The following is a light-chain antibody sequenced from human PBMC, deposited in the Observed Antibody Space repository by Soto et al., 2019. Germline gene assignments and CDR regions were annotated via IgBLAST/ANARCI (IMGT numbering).Light chain of an antibody. J-gene: IGLJ2*01. CDR1: SSDVGGYNY. V-gene: IGLV2-14*01. Sequence: SALTQPASVSGSPGQSITISCTGTSSDVGGYNYVSWYQQHPGRAPQLMIYDVSNRPSGVSNRFSGSKSGNTVSLTISGLRAEDEADYYCSSYTSSSTDVVFGGGTKVTVL. CDR2: DVS. CDR3: SSYTSSSTDVV.